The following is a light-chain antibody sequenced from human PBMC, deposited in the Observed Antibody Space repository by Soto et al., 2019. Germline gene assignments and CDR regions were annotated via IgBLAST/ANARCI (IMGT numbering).Light chain of an antibody. CDR1: SSDVGSYNL. CDR2: EVS. V-gene: IGLV2-23*02. CDR3: CSYAGSSTPNWV. J-gene: IGLJ3*02. Sequence: HSALTQPASVSGSPGQSITISCTGTSSDVGSYNLVSWYQQHPGKAPKLMIYEVSKRPSGVSNRFSGSKSGNTASLTISGLQAEDEADYYCCSYAGSSTPNWVFGGGTQLTVL.